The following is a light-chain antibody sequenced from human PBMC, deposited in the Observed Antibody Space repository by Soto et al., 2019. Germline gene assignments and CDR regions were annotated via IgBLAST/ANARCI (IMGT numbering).Light chain of an antibody. CDR2: DAS. J-gene: IGKJ3*01. V-gene: IGKV1-13*02. CDR1: QGISSA. CDR3: QQFNGVFT. Sequence: AIQLTQSPSSLSASVGDRVTITCRASQGISSALAWYQQKPGKAPKLLIYDASSLESGVPSRFSGSGSGTDFTLTISSLQPEDFATYYCQQFNGVFTFAPGTKVDIK.